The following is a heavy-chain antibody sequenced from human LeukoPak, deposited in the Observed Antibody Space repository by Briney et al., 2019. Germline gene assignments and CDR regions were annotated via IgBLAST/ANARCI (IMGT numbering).Heavy chain of an antibody. V-gene: IGHV3-23*01. CDR3: AKDSASGTNFDY. D-gene: IGHD1-26*01. Sequence: GGSLRLSCAASGFTFSSYWMSWVRQAPGKGLEWVSAISGSGGSTYYADSVKGRFTISRDNSKNTLYLQMNSLRAEDTAVYYCAKDSASGTNFDYWGQGTLVTVSS. J-gene: IGHJ4*02. CDR1: GFTFSSYW. CDR2: ISGSGGST.